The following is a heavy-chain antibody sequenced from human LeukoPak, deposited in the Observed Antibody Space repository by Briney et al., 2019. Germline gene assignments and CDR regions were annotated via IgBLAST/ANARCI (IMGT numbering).Heavy chain of an antibody. Sequence: PSETLSLTCTVSGGSISSSSSYWGWIRQPPGKGLEWIGNIYHRGTTDYNPSLETRVTMSVDTSRNQFSLRLSYVTAADMAVYYCARVYHSSWPDYWGRGTLVTVSS. J-gene: IGHJ4*02. CDR3: ARVYHSSWPDY. V-gene: IGHV4-39*07. CDR1: GGSISSSSSY. CDR2: IYHRGTT. D-gene: IGHD6-13*01.